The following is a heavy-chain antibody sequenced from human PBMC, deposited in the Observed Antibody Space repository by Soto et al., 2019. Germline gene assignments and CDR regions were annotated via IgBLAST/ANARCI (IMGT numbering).Heavy chain of an antibody. CDR1: GVTFSSYA. J-gene: IGHJ4*02. Sequence: PWGSLRLSCAASGVTFSSYAMSWVRQAPGKGLEWVSALSRSGGDTYYADSVRGRFTISRDNSNNTLYLQMNSLRAEDTAVYYCAKVRPYYYGSGTPQDYFDYWGQGTLVTVSS. V-gene: IGHV3-23*01. D-gene: IGHD3-10*01. CDR2: LSRSGGDT. CDR3: AKVRPYYYGSGTPQDYFDY.